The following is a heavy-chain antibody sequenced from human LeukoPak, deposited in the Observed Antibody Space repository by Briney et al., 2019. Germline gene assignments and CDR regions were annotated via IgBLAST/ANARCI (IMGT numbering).Heavy chain of an antibody. D-gene: IGHD5-18*01. CDR2: IYPGDSDT. CDR1: GYSFTSYW. V-gene: IGHV5-51*01. Sequence: GESLKISCKGSGYSFTSYWIGWVRHMPGKGLEWVGFIYPGDSDTRYSPSFQGQVTISADKSITTAYLQWSSLKASDTAIYYCATTDISMATYFDHWGQGTLVTVSS. J-gene: IGHJ4*02. CDR3: ATTDISMATYFDH.